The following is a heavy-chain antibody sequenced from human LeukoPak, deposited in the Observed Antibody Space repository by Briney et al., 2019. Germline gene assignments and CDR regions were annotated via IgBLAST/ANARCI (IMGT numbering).Heavy chain of an antibody. J-gene: IGHJ6*02. V-gene: IGHV1-18*01. D-gene: IGHD1-26*01. CDR2: ISAYNGNT. Sequence: GASVKVSCKASGYTFTGYGISWVRQAPGQGLEWMGWISAYNGNTNYARKLQGRVTMTTDTSTSTAYMELRSLRSDDTAVYYCARDVSGSYVFLSLYYYYGMDVWGQGTTVTVSS. CDR3: ARDVSGSYVFLSLYYYYGMDV. CDR1: GYTFTGYG.